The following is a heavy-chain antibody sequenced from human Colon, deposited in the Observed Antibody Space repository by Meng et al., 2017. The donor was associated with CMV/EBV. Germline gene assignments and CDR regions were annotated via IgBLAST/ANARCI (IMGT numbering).Heavy chain of an antibody. D-gene: IGHD4/OR15-4a*01. CDR1: GDSISNYY. V-gene: IGHV4-59*01. Sequence: QVQLQGSGPGLVKPSETLSLTCTVSGDSISNYYWSWIRQSPGKGLEWIGYIYSSGSTNYNPSLKSRVTISIDTSKNQFSLKLTSVTAADTAVYYCAKGRARNDYWFDPWGQGTLVTVSS. J-gene: IGHJ5*02. CDR3: AKGRARNDYWFDP. CDR2: IYSSGST.